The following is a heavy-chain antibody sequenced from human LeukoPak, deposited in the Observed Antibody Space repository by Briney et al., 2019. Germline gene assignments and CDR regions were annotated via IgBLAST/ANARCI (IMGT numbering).Heavy chain of an antibody. V-gene: IGHV4-34*01. Sequence: SETLSLTCAVYGGSFSGYYWSWIRQPPGKGLEWIGEINHSGSTNYNPSLKSRVTISVDTSKNQFSLKLSSVTAADTAVYYCARGGRMVYARVRCYFDYWGQGTLVTVSS. D-gene: IGHD2-8*01. CDR1: GGSFSGYY. J-gene: IGHJ4*02. CDR3: ARGGRMVYARVRCYFDY. CDR2: INHSGST.